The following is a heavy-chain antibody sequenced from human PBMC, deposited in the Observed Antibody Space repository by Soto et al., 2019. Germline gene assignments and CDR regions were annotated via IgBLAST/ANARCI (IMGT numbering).Heavy chain of an antibody. CDR1: GFTFSSYW. Sequence: HPGGSLRLSCAASGFTFSSYWMSWVRQAPGKGQERVANIKQDGSEKYYVDSVKGRFTISRDNAKNSLYLQMNSLRAEDTAVYYCATVAATRIIYYYYSYMDVGGKGTTVTVSS. CDR2: IKQDGSEK. D-gene: IGHD2-15*01. V-gene: IGHV3-7*01. J-gene: IGHJ6*03. CDR3: ATVAATRIIYYYYSYMDV.